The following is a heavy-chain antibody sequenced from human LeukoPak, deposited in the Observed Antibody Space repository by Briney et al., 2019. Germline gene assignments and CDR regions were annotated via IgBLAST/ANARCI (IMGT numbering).Heavy chain of an antibody. CDR1: GGSISSYY. V-gene: IGHV4-4*08. D-gene: IGHD3-22*01. CDR3: ARDPHQYYYDSSGTPT. J-gene: IGHJ5*02. CDR2: MYSGGTT. Sequence: SETLSLTCTVSGGSISSYYWSWIRQPPGKGLDWIGYMYSGGTTNYSPSLKSRVTISVDTSKNQFSLKLSSVTAADTAVYYCARDPHQYYYDSSGTPTWGQGTLVTVSS.